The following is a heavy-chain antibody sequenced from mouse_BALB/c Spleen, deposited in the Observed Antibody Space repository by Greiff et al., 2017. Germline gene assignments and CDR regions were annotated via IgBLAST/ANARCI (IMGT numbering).Heavy chain of an antibody. Sequence: VQLQQSGAELVRPGALVKLSCKASGFNIKDYYMHWVKQRPEQGLEWIGWIDPENSDTEYAPKFQGKATMTADTSSNTAYLQLSSLTSEDTAVYYCNAGTEDYWGQGTTLTVSA. CDR2: IDPENSDT. J-gene: IGHJ2*01. CDR3: NAGTEDY. D-gene: IGHD4-1*01. CDR1: GFNIKDYY. V-gene: IGHV14-4*02.